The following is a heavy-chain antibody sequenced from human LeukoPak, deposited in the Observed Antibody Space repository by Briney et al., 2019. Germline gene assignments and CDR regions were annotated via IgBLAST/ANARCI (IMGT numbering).Heavy chain of an antibody. V-gene: IGHV4-59*01. CDR3: ARDGYSSSWYGNWFDP. D-gene: IGHD6-13*01. CDR1: GGSISSYY. CDR2: IYYSGST. Sequence: PSETLSLTCTVSGGSISSYYWSWIRQPPGKGLEWIEYIYYSGSTNYNPSLKSRVTISVDTSKNQFSLKLSSVTAADTAVYYCARDGYSSSWYGNWFDPWGQGTPVTVSS. J-gene: IGHJ5*02.